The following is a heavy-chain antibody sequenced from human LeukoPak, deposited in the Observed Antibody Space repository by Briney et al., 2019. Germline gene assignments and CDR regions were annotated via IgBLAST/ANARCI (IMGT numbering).Heavy chain of an antibody. Sequence: GGSLRLSCAASGFTFDDYAMHWDRQPPGKGPEWVSHIGWNSGNIAYADSVQGRFTISRDNAENSLYLQMNNLRAEDTALYYCAKEVGLGRGYYFDYWGQGTLVTVSS. J-gene: IGHJ4*02. CDR2: IGWNSGNI. D-gene: IGHD3-16*01. V-gene: IGHV3-9*01. CDR3: AKEVGLGRGYYFDY. CDR1: GFTFDDYA.